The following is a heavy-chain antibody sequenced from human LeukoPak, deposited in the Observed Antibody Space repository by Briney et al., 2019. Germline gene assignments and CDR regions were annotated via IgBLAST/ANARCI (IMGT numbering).Heavy chain of an antibody. Sequence: PSGTLSLTCTVSGGSISSYYWSWIRQPPGKGLEWIGYIYYSGSTNYNPSLKSRVTISVDTSKNQFSLKLSSVTAADTAVYYCARAGLGYYVDYWGQGTLVTVSS. J-gene: IGHJ4*02. CDR1: GGSISSYY. V-gene: IGHV4-59*01. CDR2: IYYSGST. D-gene: IGHD3-22*01. CDR3: ARAGLGYYVDY.